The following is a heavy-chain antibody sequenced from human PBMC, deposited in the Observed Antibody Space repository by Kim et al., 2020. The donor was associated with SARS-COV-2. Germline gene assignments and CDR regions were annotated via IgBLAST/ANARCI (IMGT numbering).Heavy chain of an antibody. CDR2: MNPNSGNA. CDR3: ARGSTMVRGSSPINYDGMEV. J-gene: IGHJ6*02. D-gene: IGHD3-10*01. CDR1: GDTFTSYD. Sequence: ASVKVSCTASGDTFTSYDINWVRQATGQGLEWMGWMNPNSGNAGFAQKFQGRGTMTRNTSISTAYMQLYNLRSEDTAVYYCARGSTMVRGSSPINYDGMEVRGQATPVTVSS. V-gene: IGHV1-8*01.